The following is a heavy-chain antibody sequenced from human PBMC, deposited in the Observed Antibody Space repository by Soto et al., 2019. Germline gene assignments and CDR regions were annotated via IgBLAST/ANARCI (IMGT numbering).Heavy chain of an antibody. J-gene: IGHJ6*02. D-gene: IGHD1-1*01. V-gene: IGHV1-69*12. CDR2: IMPVFATP. CDR3: ARDKDREQLGGNYYYILDV. CDR1: GGTFSTSA. Sequence: QVQLMQSGAEVKKPGSSVKVSCKASGGTFSTSAISWVRRAPGEGLEWVGGIMPVFATPDYAQKFQGRVTISADESTSTAYLELTSLTTDDTAVYYCARDKDREQLGGNYYYILDVWGHGPAIPVCS.